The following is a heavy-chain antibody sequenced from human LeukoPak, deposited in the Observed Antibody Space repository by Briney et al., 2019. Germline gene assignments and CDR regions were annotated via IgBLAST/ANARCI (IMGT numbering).Heavy chain of an antibody. CDR2: ISYDGSNK. Sequence: PGGSLRLSCAASGFTFSSYGMHWVRQAPGKGLEWVAVISYDGSNKYYADSVKGRFSISRDNSKNTLDLQMNSLRAEDTAVYYCATSQLGLAYCGGDCYSDAFDIWGQGTMVTVSS. CDR3: ATSQLGLAYCGGDCYSDAFDI. D-gene: IGHD2-21*02. CDR1: GFTFSSYG. V-gene: IGHV3-30*03. J-gene: IGHJ3*02.